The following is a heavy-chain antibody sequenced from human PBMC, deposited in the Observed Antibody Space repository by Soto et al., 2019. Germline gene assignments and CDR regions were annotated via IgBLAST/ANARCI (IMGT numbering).Heavy chain of an antibody. D-gene: IGHD6-13*01. CDR2: IYYSGST. CDR1: GGSISSGGYY. V-gene: IGHV4-31*03. J-gene: IGHJ5*02. Sequence: PSETLSLTCTVSGGSISSGGYYWSWIRQHPGKGLEWIGYIYYSGSTYYNPSLKSRVTISVDTSKNQFSLKLSSVTAADTAVYYCARSFSQQLSGNWFDPWGQGTRVTVSS. CDR3: ARSFSQQLSGNWFDP.